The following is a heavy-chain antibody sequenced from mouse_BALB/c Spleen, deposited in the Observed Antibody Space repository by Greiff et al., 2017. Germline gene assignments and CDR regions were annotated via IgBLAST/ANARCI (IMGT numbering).Heavy chain of an antibody. CDR2: IRSKSNNYAT. CDR1: GFTFNTYA. J-gene: IGHJ3*01. V-gene: IGHV10-3*03. CDR3: VRDLYDYDVPWFAY. Sequence: EVQLQESGGGLVQPKGSLKLSCAASGFTFNTYAMHWVCQAPGKGLEWVARIRSKSNNYATYYADSVKDRFTISRDDSQSMLYLQMNNLKTEDTAMYYCVRDLYDYDVPWFAYWGQGTLVTVSA. D-gene: IGHD2-4*01.